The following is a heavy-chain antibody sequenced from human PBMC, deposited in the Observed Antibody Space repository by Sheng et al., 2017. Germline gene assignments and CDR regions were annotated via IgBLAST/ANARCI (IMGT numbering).Heavy chain of an antibody. CDR1: GFTFSSYS. CDR3: ASEGGGYYDSSGYY. Sequence: EVQLVESGGGLVQPGGSLRLSCAASGFTFSSYSMNWVRQAPGKGLEWVSYISSSSRTTYYADSVKGRFTISRDNAKNSLYLQMNSLRAEDTAVYYCASEGGGYYDSSGYYWGQGTLVTVSS. D-gene: IGHD3-22*01. CDR2: ISSSSRTT. V-gene: IGHV3-48*01. J-gene: IGHJ4*02.